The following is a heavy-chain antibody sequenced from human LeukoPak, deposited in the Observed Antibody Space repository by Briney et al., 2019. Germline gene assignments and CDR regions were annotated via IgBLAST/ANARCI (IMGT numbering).Heavy chain of an antibody. CDR3: ARGGGIAVADLDY. CDR2: INPNSGGT. D-gene: IGHD6-19*01. Sequence: ASVKVSCKASGYTFTGYYMHWVRQAPGQGLEWIGWINPNSGGTNYAQKFQGRVTMTRDTSISTAYMELSRLRSDDTAVYYCARGGGIAVADLDYWGQGTLVTVSS. V-gene: IGHV1-2*02. CDR1: GYTFTGYY. J-gene: IGHJ4*02.